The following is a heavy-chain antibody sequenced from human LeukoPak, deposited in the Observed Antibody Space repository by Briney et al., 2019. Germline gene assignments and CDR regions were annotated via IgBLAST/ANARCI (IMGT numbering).Heavy chain of an antibody. CDR3: ARQIGYCSGGSCYFDN. D-gene: IGHD2-15*01. CDR1: GFTFSNYA. Sequence: GGSLRLSCTASGFTFSNYAMSWVRQAPGTGLQWVSAISGSGGDTYHADSVKGRVTISRDKSKNTVVLQMNSLRVDDMGVYYCARQIGYCSGGSCYFDNWGQGTLVTVSS. CDR2: ISGSGGDT. V-gene: IGHV3-23*01. J-gene: IGHJ4*02.